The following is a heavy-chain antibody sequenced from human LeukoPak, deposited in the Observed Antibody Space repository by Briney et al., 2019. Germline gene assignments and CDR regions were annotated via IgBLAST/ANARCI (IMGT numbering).Heavy chain of an antibody. D-gene: IGHD3-9*01. Sequence: SVKVSCKASGGTFSSYAISWVRQAPGQGLEWMGRIIPILGIANYAQKFQGRVTITADKSTSTAYMELSSLRSEDTAVYYCARGVRYFDWSREYYYYGMDVWGQGTPVTVSS. V-gene: IGHV1-69*04. J-gene: IGHJ6*02. CDR3: ARGVRYFDWSREYYYYGMDV. CDR2: IIPILGIA. CDR1: GGTFSSYA.